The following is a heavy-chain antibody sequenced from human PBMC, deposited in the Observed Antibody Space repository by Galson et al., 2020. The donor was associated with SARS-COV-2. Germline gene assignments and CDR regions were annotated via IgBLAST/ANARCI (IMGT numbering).Heavy chain of an antibody. J-gene: IGHJ4*02. V-gene: IGHV1-2*02. Sequence: ASVKVSCKASGYTFTGYYMHWVRQAPGQGLEWMGWINPNSGGTNYAQKFQGRVTMTRDTSISTAYMELSRLRSDDTAVYYCARDPRPNYYDSSEGDYWGQGTLVTVSS. CDR2: INPNSGGT. CDR3: ARDPRPNYYDSSEGDY. CDR1: GYTFTGYY. D-gene: IGHD3-22*01.